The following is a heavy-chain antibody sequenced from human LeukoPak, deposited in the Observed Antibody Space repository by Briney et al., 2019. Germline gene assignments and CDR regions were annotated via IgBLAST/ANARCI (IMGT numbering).Heavy chain of an antibody. J-gene: IGHJ4*02. CDR2: FDPEDGET. CDR3: ATGDGSGSLNFDY. Sequence: ASVKVSCKVSGYTLTELSMHWVRQAPGKGLEWMGGFDPEDGETIYAQKFQGRVTMAEDTSTDTAYMELSSLRSEDTAVYYCATGDGSGSLNFDYWGQGTLVTVSS. D-gene: IGHD3-10*01. V-gene: IGHV1-24*01. CDR1: GYTLTELS.